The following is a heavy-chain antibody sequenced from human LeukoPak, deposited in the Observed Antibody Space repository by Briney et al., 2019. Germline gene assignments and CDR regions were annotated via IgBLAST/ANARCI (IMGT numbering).Heavy chain of an antibody. CDR1: GGSISSGGYY. CDR3: ARRRPGDYGDYVGSWFDP. V-gene: IGHV4-31*03. CDR2: IHYSGST. D-gene: IGHD4-17*01. J-gene: IGHJ5*02. Sequence: SQTLSLTCTVSGGSISSGGYYWSWIRQHPGKGLEWIGYIHYSGSTYYNPSLKSRVTISVDTSKNQFSLKLSSVTAADTAVYYCARRRPGDYGDYVGSWFDPWGQGTLVTVSS.